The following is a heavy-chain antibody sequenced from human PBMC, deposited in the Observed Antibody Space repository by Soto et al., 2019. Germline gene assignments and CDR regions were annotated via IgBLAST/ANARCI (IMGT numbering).Heavy chain of an antibody. CDR1: GFTFSDHY. CDR3: AREIADGNYDFWSGALYYYYMDV. Sequence: GGSLRLSCAASGFTFSDHYMDWVRQAPGKGLEWVGRTRNKANSYTTEYAASVKGRFTISRDESKNSLYLQMNSLKTEDTAVYYCAREIADGNYDFWSGALYYYYMDVWGKGTTVTVSS. J-gene: IGHJ6*03. V-gene: IGHV3-72*01. CDR2: TRNKANSYTT. D-gene: IGHD3-3*01.